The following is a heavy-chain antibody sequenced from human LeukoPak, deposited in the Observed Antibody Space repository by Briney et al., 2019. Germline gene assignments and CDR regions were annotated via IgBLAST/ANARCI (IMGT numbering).Heavy chain of an antibody. CDR1: GGSISRCY. CDR2: IYNNAST. J-gene: IGHJ4*02. D-gene: IGHD5-24*01. CDR3: AREGRDGYNEY. V-gene: IGHV4-59*01. Sequence: PSETLSLTCSVSGGSISRCYWSWVRQPPGKGLEWIGYIYNNASTSYSPSLKSRLFMSVDTSTDKVSLKLRSVTEADTAIYYYAREGRDGYNEYWGQGTLVIVSS.